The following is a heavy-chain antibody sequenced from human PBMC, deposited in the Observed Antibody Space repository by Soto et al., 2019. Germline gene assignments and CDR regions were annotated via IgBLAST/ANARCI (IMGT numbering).Heavy chain of an antibody. D-gene: IGHD3-22*01. CDR2: ISAYNGNT. V-gene: IGHV1-18*01. Sequence: GASVKVSCTASGYTFTSYGISWVRQAPGQGLEWMGWISAYNGNTNYAQKLQGRVTMTTDTSTSTAYMELRSLRSDDTAVYYCARDLRREDSSGYYCYFDYWGQGTLVTVSS. CDR3: ARDLRREDSSGYYCYFDY. J-gene: IGHJ4*02. CDR1: GYTFTSYG.